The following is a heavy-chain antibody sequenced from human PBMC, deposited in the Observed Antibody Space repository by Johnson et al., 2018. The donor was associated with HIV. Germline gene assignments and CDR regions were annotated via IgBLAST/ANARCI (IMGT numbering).Heavy chain of an antibody. J-gene: IGHJ3*02. CDR3: AKDINAGGSRGNAAFDI. D-gene: IGHD6-13*01. V-gene: IGHV3-13*01. Sequence: VQLVESGGGLVQPGGSLRLSCAASGFTFSSYDMHWVRQATGKGLEWVSAIGTAGDTYYPGSVKGRFTISIDNAKNSLYLQMNSLRAEDTAVYYCAKDINAGGSRGNAAFDIWGQGTMVTVSS. CDR1: GFTFSSYD. CDR2: IGTAGDT.